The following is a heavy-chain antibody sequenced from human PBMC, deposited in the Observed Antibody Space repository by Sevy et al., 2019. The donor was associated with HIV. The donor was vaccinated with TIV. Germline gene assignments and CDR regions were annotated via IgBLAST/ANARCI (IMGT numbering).Heavy chain of an antibody. CDR3: ARVCHTADRNYYYYMDV. J-gene: IGHJ6*03. D-gene: IGHD5-18*01. Sequence: GGSLRLSCAASGFTFSDYYMSWIRQAPGKGLEWVSYISSSSSYTNYADSVKGRFTISRDNAKNSLYLQMYSLRAEDTAVYYCARVCHTADRNYYYYMDVWGKGTTVTVSS. V-gene: IGHV3-11*06. CDR2: ISSSSSYT. CDR1: GFTFSDYY.